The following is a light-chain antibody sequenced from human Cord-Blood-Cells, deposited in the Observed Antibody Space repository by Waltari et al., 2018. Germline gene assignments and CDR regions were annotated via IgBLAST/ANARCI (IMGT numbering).Light chain of an antibody. Sequence: DIQMTQSPSSLSASVGDRVTITCRASQSISSYLNWYQQKPGKAPKRLIYAASSLQSEFPSRFSGSGSGTDFSLTISSLQPEDFATYYCQQRYSTPRTFGQGTKVEIK. CDR2: AAS. CDR3: QQRYSTPRT. CDR1: QSISSY. V-gene: IGKV1-39*01. J-gene: IGKJ1*01.